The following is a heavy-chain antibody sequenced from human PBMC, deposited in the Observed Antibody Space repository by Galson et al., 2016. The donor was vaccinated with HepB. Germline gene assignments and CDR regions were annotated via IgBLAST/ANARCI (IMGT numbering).Heavy chain of an antibody. V-gene: IGHV3-21*01. CDR1: GSTFSSYD. CDR2: ISSTSSHV. D-gene: IGHD3-3*02. Sequence: SLRLSCAASGSTFSSYDMNWVRQAPGKGLEWVSYISSTSSHVYYAESGRGRFTISRDNAKNSLYLQMNSLRAEDTAVHYWARDDFKLARSAGMDVWGQGTTVTVSS. J-gene: IGHJ6*02. CDR3: ARDDFKLARSAGMDV.